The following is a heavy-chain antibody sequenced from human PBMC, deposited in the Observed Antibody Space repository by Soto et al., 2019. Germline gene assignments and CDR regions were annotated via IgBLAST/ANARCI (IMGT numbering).Heavy chain of an antibody. CDR1: GDSVSSNSSA. CDR2: TYYRSKWYN. D-gene: IGHD6-19*01. CDR3: ARGSRIAVAGYYYYYGMDV. Sequence: PSQTLSLTCAISGDSVSSNSSAWNCISQCPSRGLEWLGRTYYRSKWYNDYAVSVKSRITINPDTSKNQFSLQLNSVTPEDTAVFYCARGSRIAVAGYYYYYGMDVWGQGTTVTVSS. V-gene: IGHV6-1*01. J-gene: IGHJ6*02.